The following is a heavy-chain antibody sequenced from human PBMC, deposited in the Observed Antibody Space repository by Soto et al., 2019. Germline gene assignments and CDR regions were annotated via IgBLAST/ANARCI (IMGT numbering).Heavy chain of an antibody. D-gene: IGHD3-10*01. Sequence: LRLSCAASGFTFSNYGMHWVRQAPGKGLEWVAVISDDGVSKYYADSVQGRFTISRDNSESVVLLQMNSLRPDDTALYFCARTYYFGSGTSYTLYYWGQGTQVTVSS. J-gene: IGHJ4*02. V-gene: IGHV3-30*03. CDR3: ARTYYFGSGTSYTLYY. CDR2: ISDDGVSK. CDR1: GFTFSNYG.